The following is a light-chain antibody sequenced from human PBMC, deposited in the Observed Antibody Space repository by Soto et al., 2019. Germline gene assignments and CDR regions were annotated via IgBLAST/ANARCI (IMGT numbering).Light chain of an antibody. J-gene: IGLJ1*01. CDR3: TSFTSSSTLYV. CDR2: DVS. CDR1: GSDVGAYNY. V-gene: IGLV2-14*01. Sequence: QSALTQPASVSGSPGQSITISCTGTGSDVGAYNYVSWYQQHPDKAPKLMIYDVSDRPSGVSTRISGAKSGNTASLTISGLQAEDEADYYCTSFTSSSTLYVFGAGTKVTVL.